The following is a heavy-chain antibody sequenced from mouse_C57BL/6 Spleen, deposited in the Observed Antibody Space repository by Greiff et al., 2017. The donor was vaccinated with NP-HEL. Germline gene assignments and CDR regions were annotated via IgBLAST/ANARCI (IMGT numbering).Heavy chain of an antibody. V-gene: IGHV1-59*01. CDR3: ARGGYYGSSRHFDV. CDR1: GYTFTSYW. J-gene: IGHJ1*03. Sequence: QVQLQQPGAELVRPGTSVPLSCKASGYTFTSYWMHWVKQRPGQGLEWIGVIDPSDSYTNSNQKFKGKATLTVDTSSSTAYMQLSSLTSEDSAVYYCARGGYYGSSRHFDVWGTVTTVTVSS. CDR2: IDPSDSYT. D-gene: IGHD1-1*01.